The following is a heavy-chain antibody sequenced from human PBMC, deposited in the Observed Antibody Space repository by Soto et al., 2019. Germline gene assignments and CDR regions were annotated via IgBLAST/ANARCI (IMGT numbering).Heavy chain of an antibody. CDR1: GYRSTRYC. J-gene: IGHJ4*02. CDR3: ARETSNYYDSSGYVF. V-gene: IGHV5-10-1*01. Sequence: PGESVNISCKDSGYRSTRYCIIWVRQMPGKGLEWMGRIDPSDSYTNYSPSFQGHVTISADKSISTAYLQWSSLKASDTAMYYCARETSNYYDSSGYVFWGQGTLVTVSS. CDR2: IDPSDSYT. D-gene: IGHD3-22*01.